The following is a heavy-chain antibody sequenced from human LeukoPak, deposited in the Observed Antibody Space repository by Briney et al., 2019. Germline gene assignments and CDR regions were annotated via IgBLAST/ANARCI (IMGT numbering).Heavy chain of an antibody. J-gene: IGHJ6*03. D-gene: IGHD6-19*01. CDR3: ARFLHSSGWYNYYYYYMDV. V-gene: IGHV1-18*01. Sequence: ASVKVSCKASGYTCTSYGSSWLRQAPGQGLEWIGWISTYNGHTNYAQKLQGRVTMTTDTSTSTAYMEMRSLRSADTAVYYCARFLHSSGWYNYYYYYMDVWGKGTTVTVSS. CDR2: ISTYNGHT. CDR1: GYTCTSYG.